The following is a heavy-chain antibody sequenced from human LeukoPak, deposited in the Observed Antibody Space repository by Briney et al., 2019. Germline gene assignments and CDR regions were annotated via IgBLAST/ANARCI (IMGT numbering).Heavy chain of an antibody. V-gene: IGHV3-23*01. Sequence: GGSLRLSCTTSGFTFSTYSMSWVRQAPGKGLEWVSAINDDTPYYADSVKGRFTISRDNSKNTLYLQMNSLRAEDTAVYYCAKSSPPPLRYWGQGTLVTVSS. J-gene: IGHJ4*02. CDR2: INDDTP. CDR1: GFTFSTYS. CDR3: AKSSPPPLRY.